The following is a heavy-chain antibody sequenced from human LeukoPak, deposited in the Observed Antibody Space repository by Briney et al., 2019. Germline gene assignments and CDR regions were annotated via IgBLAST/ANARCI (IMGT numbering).Heavy chain of an antibody. D-gene: IGHD4-23*01. CDR3: ARVDDYGGNSVGY. CDR1: GYSFTTYY. Sequence: AXXKVSCKASGYSFTTYYMHWMRQAPGQGLEWMGTMNPRGGSTNYAQKFQGRVTMIRDPSTSTVYMELSSLRFEDTAVYYCARVDDYGGNSVGYWGQGTLVTVSS. CDR2: MNPRGGST. J-gene: IGHJ4*02. V-gene: IGHV1-46*01.